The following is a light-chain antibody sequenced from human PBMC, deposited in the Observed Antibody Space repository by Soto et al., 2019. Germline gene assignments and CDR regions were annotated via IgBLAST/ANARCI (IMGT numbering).Light chain of an antibody. J-gene: IGLJ1*01. V-gene: IGLV2-14*03. CDR2: DVT. Sequence: QSALTQPASVSGSPGQSITISCTGTSSDVGGYNYVSWYQQHPGKAPKLMIYDVTTRPSGVSDRFSGSKSGNMASLTISGLQAEDEADYYCSSYTSSNTEVFGTGTKVTVL. CDR1: SSDVGGYNY. CDR3: SSYTSSNTEV.